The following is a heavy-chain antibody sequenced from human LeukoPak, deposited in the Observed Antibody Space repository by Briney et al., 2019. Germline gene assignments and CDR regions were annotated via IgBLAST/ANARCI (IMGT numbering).Heavy chain of an antibody. Sequence: PSETLSLTCTVSGGSISSYYWSWIRQPPGKGLEWIGYISYSGSTNFNPSLKSRVTISVDTSKNQYSLKLSSVTAADTAVYYCAREGTAGTNLNWFDPWGQGTLVTVSS. CDR3: AREGTAGTNLNWFDP. D-gene: IGHD1-1*01. J-gene: IGHJ5*02. CDR1: GGSISSYY. V-gene: IGHV4-59*01. CDR2: ISYSGST.